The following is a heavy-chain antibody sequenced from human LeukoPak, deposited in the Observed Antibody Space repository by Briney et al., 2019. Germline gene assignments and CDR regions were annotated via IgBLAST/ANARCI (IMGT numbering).Heavy chain of an antibody. J-gene: IGHJ4*02. CDR2: ISYDGRNK. D-gene: IGHD3-3*01. CDR1: GFTFSSYA. CDR3: ARTTGDFWSGYYDY. V-gene: IGHV3-30-3*01. Sequence: PGRSLRLSCAASGFTFSSYAIHWVRRSPGKGLEWVAVISYDGRNKYYADSVKGRFTISRDNSKNTLFLQVNSLRAEDTAVYYCARTTGDFWSGYYDYWGQGTLVTVSS.